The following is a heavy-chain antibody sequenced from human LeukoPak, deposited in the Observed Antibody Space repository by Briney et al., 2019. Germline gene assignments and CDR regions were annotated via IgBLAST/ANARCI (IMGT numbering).Heavy chain of an antibody. CDR1: GGSFSGYY. Sequence: SETLSLTCAVYGGSFSGYYWSWIRQPPGKGLEWIGEINHSGSTNYSPSLKSRVTISVDTSKNQFSLKLSSVTAADTAVYYRAREWFPDGFDYWGQGTLVTVSS. V-gene: IGHV4-34*01. CDR3: AREWFPDGFDY. J-gene: IGHJ4*02. D-gene: IGHD3-10*01. CDR2: INHSGST.